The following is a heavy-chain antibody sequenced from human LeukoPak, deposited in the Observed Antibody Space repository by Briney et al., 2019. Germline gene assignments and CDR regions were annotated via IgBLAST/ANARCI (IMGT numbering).Heavy chain of an antibody. V-gene: IGHV4-30-2*01. CDR2: IYHSGST. J-gene: IGHJ3*02. CDR1: GGSISSGGYY. CDR3: ARDRPAAASAFDI. D-gene: IGHD6-13*01. Sequence: SQTLSLTCTVSGGSISSGGYYWSWIRQPPGKGLEWIGYIYHSGSTYYNPSLKSRVTISVDRSKNQFSLKLSSVTAADTAVYYCARDRPAAASAFDIWGQGTMVTVSS.